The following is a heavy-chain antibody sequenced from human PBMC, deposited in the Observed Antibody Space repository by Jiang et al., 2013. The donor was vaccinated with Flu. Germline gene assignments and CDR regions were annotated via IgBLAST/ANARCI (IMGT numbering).Heavy chain of an antibody. CDR2: IDPSDSYT. V-gene: IGHV5-10-1*01. J-gene: IGHJ5*02. D-gene: IGHD2-8*01. CDR1: YW. Sequence: YWISWVRQMPGKGLEWMGRIDPSDSYTNYSPSFQGHVTISADKSISTAYLQWSSLKASDTAMYYCARHNGPPLRYQPGEYGWFDPWGQGTLVTVSS. CDR3: ARHNGPPLRYQPGEYGWFDP.